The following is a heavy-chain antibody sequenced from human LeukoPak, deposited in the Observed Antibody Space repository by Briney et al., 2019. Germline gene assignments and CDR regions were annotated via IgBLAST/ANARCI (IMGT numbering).Heavy chain of an antibody. CDR1: GGSISSYY. Sequence: PSETLSLTCTVSGGSISSYYWSWIRQPPGKGLEWIGYIYYSGTSIYNPSLRSRVTISVDTSKNQFSLKLSSVTAADTAVYYCARLPGCSGADCFRAFDIWGQGTMVTVSS. D-gene: IGHD2-21*02. CDR3: ARLPGCSGADCFRAFDI. CDR2: IYYSGTS. J-gene: IGHJ3*02. V-gene: IGHV4-59*01.